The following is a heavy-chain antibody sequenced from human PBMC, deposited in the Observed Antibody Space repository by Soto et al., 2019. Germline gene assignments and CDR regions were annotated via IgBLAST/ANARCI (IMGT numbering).Heavy chain of an antibody. CDR1: GYTFRNYG. Sequence: QVQLVQSGAEVKRPGASVKVSCKASGYTFRNYGITWVRQAPGQGLEWMAWISPYNGNTNYAQDLQGRGTMTTDTSTSTAYMELRSLTSEDTAMYYCARDLVSGSDFWRAYTGGYFDYWGQGTLVTVSS. CDR3: ARDLVSGSDFWRAYTGGYFDY. J-gene: IGHJ4*02. V-gene: IGHV1-18*01. CDR2: ISPYNGNT. D-gene: IGHD3-3*01.